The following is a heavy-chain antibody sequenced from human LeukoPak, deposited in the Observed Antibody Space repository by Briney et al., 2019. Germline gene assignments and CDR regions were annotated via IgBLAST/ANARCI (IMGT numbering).Heavy chain of an antibody. CDR1: GFTFSTYW. CDR2: LDRDGTTT. CDR3: GRAWGESYYGAGFSRGD. V-gene: IGHV3-74*01. Sequence: GGSLRLSCVASGFTFSTYWMHWVRQAPGKGLEWVSRLDRDGTTTSYADSVYGRFTISRDNAKNSLYLQMNSLRAEDTAVYYCGRAWGESYYGAGFSRGDWGREPLVTVSS. D-gene: IGHD3-10*01. J-gene: IGHJ4*02.